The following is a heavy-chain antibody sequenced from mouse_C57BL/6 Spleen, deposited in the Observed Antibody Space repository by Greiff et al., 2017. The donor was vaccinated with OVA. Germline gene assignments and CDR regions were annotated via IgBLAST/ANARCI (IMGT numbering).Heavy chain of an antibody. CDR3: AKGGSTSDFDY. J-gene: IGHJ2*01. Sequence: EVKVVESGGGLVKPGGSLKLSCAASGFTFSDYGMSWVRQAPEKGLEWVAYISSGSSTIYYADTVKGRFTISRDNAKNTLFLQMTSMRSENTAMYYCAKGGSTSDFDYWGQGTTLTVSS. D-gene: IGHD2-1*01. V-gene: IGHV5-17*01. CDR2: ISSGSSTI. CDR1: GFTFSDYG.